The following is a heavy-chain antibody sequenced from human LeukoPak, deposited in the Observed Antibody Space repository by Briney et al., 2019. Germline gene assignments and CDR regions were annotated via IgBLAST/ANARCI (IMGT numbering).Heavy chain of an antibody. J-gene: IGHJ3*02. V-gene: IGHV3-7*01. Sequence: SGGSLRLSCVASGFTVSSFWMSWVRQAPGKGLEWVANIKPDGSEKYYVDSVKGRFTISRDNAKNSLYLQMNSLRVEDTALYYCARVRSVGGNPHAFNIWGQGTMVTVSS. CDR1: GFTVSSFW. CDR3: ARVRSVGGNPHAFNI. CDR2: IKPDGSEK. D-gene: IGHD4-23*01.